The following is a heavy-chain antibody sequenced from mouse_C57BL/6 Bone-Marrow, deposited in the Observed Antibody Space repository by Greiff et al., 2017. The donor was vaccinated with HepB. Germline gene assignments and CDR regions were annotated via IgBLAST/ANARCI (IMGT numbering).Heavy chain of an antibody. CDR3: TSPTVVATETPAWFAY. J-gene: IGHJ3*01. D-gene: IGHD1-1*01. V-gene: IGHV6-6*01. CDR2: IRNKANNHAT. Sequence: EVKLEESGGGLVQPGGSMKLSCAASGFTFSDAWMDWVRQSPEKGLEWVAEIRNKANNHATYYAESVKGRFTISRDDSKSSVYLQMNSLRAEDTGIYYCTSPTVVATETPAWFAYWGQGTLVTVSA. CDR1: GFTFSDAW.